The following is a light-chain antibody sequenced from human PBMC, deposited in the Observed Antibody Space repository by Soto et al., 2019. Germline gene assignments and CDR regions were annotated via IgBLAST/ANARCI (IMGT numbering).Light chain of an antibody. J-gene: IGKJ4*01. Sequence: DIQMTQSPSTLSSSLGDRVTITCRASQSISSWLAWYQQKPGKAPKLLIYDASSLESGVPSRFSGSGSGTEFTLTISSLQPDDFATYYRQQYNSYSLTFGGGTKVEIK. V-gene: IGKV1-5*01. CDR1: QSISSW. CDR2: DAS. CDR3: QQYNSYSLT.